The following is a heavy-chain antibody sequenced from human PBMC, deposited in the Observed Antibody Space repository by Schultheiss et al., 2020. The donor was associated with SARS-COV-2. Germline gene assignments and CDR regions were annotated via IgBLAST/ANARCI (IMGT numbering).Heavy chain of an antibody. J-gene: IGHJ6*02. D-gene: IGHD3-3*01. CDR3: ARVLTTIFGVVITPDHYYGMDV. Sequence: SVKVSCKASGYTFTGYYLHWVRQAPGQGLEWMGGIIPIFGTANYAQKFQGRVTITADESTSTAYMELSSLRSEDTAVYYCARVLTTIFGVVITPDHYYGMDVWGQGTTVTVSS. CDR2: IIPIFGTA. CDR1: GYTFTGYY. V-gene: IGHV1-69*13.